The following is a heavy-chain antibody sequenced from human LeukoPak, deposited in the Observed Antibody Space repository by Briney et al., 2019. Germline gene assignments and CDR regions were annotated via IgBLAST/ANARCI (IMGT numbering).Heavy chain of an antibody. D-gene: IGHD3-16*02. CDR2: IYYSGST. V-gene: IGHV4-39*01. J-gene: IGHJ4*02. CDR1: GGSISSSSYY. CDR3: ARGGSYLYYFDY. Sequence: SETLSLTCTVSGGSISSSSYYWGWIRQPPGKGPEWIGSIYYSGSTYYNPSLKSRVTISVDTSKNQFSLKLSSVTAADTAVYYCARGGSYLYYFDYWGQGTLVTVSS.